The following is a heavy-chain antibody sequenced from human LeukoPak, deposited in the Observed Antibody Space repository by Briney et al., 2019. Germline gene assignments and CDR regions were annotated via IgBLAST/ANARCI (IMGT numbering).Heavy chain of an antibody. J-gene: IGHJ5*02. CDR3: ARVESHNWFDP. Sequence: ASVKVSCKASGYTFTGYYMHWVRQAPGQGLEWMGWINPNSGGTNYAQEFQGRVTMTRDTSISTAYMELSRLRSDDTAVYYCARVESHNWFDPWGQGTLVTVSS. V-gene: IGHV1-2*02. CDR2: INPNSGGT. CDR1: GYTFTGYY.